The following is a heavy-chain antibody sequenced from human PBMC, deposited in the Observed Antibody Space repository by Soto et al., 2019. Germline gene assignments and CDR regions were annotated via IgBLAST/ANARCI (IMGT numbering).Heavy chain of an antibody. D-gene: IGHD2-8*02. V-gene: IGHV1-69*06. CDR1: GDTFNNYS. CDR2: IIPIFGTT. J-gene: IGHJ4*02. Sequence: SVKVSCKASGDTFNNYSISWVRQVPGQGLEWLGGIIPIFGTTHYAQTFEDRVTITADTSTATAYMELRSLSSDDTAMYYCARDSSLYFTGDRCFRDFDTWGPGTLVTVSS. CDR3: ARDSSLYFTGDRCFRDFDT.